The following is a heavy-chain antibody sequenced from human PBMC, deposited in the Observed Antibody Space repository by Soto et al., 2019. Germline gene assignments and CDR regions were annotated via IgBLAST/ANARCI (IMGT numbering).Heavy chain of an antibody. CDR2: VIPILGTA. Sequence: QVQLVQSGAEVKKPGSSVKVSCTASGGSLRNSVISWVRQAPAQRLEWMGGVIPILGTANYAQKFQGRVTMTADEATSTAYMDLSGLSPHDTAVYYCARLGHPGHWGPGTLVIVSS. CDR3: ARLGHPGH. V-gene: IGHV1-69*01. CDR1: GGSLRNSV. J-gene: IGHJ4*02.